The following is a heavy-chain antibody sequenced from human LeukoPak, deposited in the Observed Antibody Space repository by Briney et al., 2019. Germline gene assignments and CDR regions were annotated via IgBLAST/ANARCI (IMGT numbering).Heavy chain of an antibody. CDR1: GYTFTSYV. Sequence: ASVKVSCKASGYTFTSYVISWVRQAPGQGLEWMGWISAYNGNTNYAQKLQGRVTMTTDTSTTTAYMELRSLRSDDTAVYYCARGGFVDIVATTGYFDYWGQGTLVTVSS. V-gene: IGHV1-18*01. CDR2: ISAYNGNT. D-gene: IGHD5-12*01. J-gene: IGHJ4*02. CDR3: ARGGFVDIVATTGYFDY.